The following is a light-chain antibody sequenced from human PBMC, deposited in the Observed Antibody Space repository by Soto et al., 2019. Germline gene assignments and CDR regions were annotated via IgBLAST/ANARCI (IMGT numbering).Light chain of an antibody. V-gene: IGKV3-15*01. J-gene: IGKJ1*01. CDR2: GAS. CDR1: QSGSSN. CDR3: QQDNNWPWT. Sequence: ESVSTQALATLSVSQRERATLSCRASQSGSSNLAWYQQKPGQAPRLLIYGASTRATGIPDRFSGSGSGTEFTLTIRSLQSEDFAVYYCQQDNNWPWTFGPGTKVDIK.